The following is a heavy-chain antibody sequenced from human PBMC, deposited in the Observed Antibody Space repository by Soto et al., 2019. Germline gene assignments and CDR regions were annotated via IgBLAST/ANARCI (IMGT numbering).Heavy chain of an antibody. J-gene: IGHJ4*02. CDR3: ARDLYARYDFWSGYYPFDY. CDR1: GFTFSCYS. D-gene: IGHD3-3*01. Sequence: GGSLRLSCTASGFTFSCYSMNWLRQAPGKGLEWVSSISSSSGYIYYADSVKGRLTISRDNAKNSLYLQMNSLRAEDTAVYYCARDLYARYDFWSGYYPFDYWGQGTLVTVSS. V-gene: IGHV3-21*01. CDR2: ISSSSGYI.